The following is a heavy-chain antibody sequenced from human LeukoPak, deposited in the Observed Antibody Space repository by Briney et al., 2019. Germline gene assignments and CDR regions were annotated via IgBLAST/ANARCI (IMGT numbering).Heavy chain of an antibody. CDR2: ISWNSGSI. CDR1: GFTFDDYA. CDR3: AKGGAEQLVPHVDY. V-gene: IGHV3-9*01. J-gene: IGHJ4*02. Sequence: GGSLRLSCAASGFTFDDYAMHWVRQAPGKGLEWVSGISWNSGSIGYADPVKGRFTISRDNAKNSLYLQMNSLRAEATALHYCAKGGAEQLVPHVDYWGQGTLVTVSS. D-gene: IGHD6-13*01.